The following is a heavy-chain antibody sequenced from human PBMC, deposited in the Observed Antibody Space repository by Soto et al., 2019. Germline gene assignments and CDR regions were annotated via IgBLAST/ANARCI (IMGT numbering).Heavy chain of an antibody. Sequence: GGSLRLSCAVSGFTFSTYAMHWVRQAPGKGLEWVSGISGTGGTTYYADSVEGRFTVSRDNSKNTLYLQMNSLGGDETAVYYCAKGGRGLAGGGHLDYWGQGVLVTVSS. J-gene: IGHJ4*02. D-gene: IGHD2-15*01. CDR3: AKGGRGLAGGGHLDY. CDR2: ISGTGGTT. V-gene: IGHV3-23*01. CDR1: GFTFSTYA.